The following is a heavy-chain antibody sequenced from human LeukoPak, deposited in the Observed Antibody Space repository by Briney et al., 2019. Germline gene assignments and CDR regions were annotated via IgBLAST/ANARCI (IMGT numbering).Heavy chain of an antibody. CDR1: GFTFSSYA. CDR3: ARDRMTTVTTEGTYYYYGMDV. V-gene: IGHV3-30*03. J-gene: IGHJ6*02. D-gene: IGHD4-17*01. Sequence: GGSLRLSCAASGFTFSSYAMSWVRQAPGKGLEWVAVMSYDGTKNYYAGSVKGRFTISRDNSKNTLYLQMNSLRAEDTAVYYCARDRMTTVTTEGTYYYYGMDVWGQGTTVTVSS. CDR2: MSYDGTKN.